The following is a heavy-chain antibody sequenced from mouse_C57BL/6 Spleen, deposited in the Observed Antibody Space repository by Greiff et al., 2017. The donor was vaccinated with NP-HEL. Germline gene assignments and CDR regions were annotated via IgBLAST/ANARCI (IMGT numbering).Heavy chain of an antibody. Sequence: QVQLQQPGAELVRPGSSVKLSCKASGYTFTSYWMHWVKQRPIQGLEWIGNIDPSDSETHYNQKFKDKATLTVDKSSSTAYMQLSSLTSEDSAVYYCARSYYDYDDFAYWGQGTLVTVSA. J-gene: IGHJ3*01. CDR2: IDPSDSET. V-gene: IGHV1-52*01. CDR1: GYTFTSYW. D-gene: IGHD2-4*01. CDR3: ARSYYDYDDFAY.